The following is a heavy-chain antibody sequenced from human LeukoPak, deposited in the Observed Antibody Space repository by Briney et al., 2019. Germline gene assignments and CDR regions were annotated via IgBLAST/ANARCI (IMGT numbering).Heavy chain of an antibody. CDR2: IYYSGST. J-gene: IGHJ6*02. V-gene: IGHV4-39*01. CDR3: RACSETPYGYYYGMDV. D-gene: IGHD2-15*01. CDR1: GGSISSSSYY. Sequence: SETLSLTCTVSGGSISSSSYYWGWIRQPPGKGLEWIGSIYYSGSTYYNPSLKSRVTISVDTSKNQFSLKLSSVSAADTAVYYCRACSETPYGYYYGMDVWGQGTTVTVSS.